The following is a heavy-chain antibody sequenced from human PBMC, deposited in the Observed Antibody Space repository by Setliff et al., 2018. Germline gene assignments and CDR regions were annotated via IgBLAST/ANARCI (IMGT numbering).Heavy chain of an antibody. CDR2: INANTGGT. D-gene: IGHD6-19*01. CDR3: ARVGGYASAWHGIEAFDI. CDR1: GYIFTNYY. V-gene: IGHV1-2*02. Sequence: ASVKVYCKTSGYIFTNYYIHWVRQAPGQGLEWMGWINANTGGTREVQKFQGRVTMTRDTSIDTAYMEVNRLTCDDTAVYYCARVGGYASAWHGIEAFDIWGQGTKVTVSS. J-gene: IGHJ3*02.